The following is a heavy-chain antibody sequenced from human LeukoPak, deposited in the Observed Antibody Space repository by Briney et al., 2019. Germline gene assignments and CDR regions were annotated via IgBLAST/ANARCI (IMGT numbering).Heavy chain of an antibody. CDR2: INHSGST. CDR3: ARGNGYCSSTSCKGWFDP. J-gene: IGHJ5*02. V-gene: IGHV4-34*01. CDR1: GGSFSGYY. D-gene: IGHD2-2*03. Sequence: TSETLSLTCAVYGGSFSGYYWSWIRQPPGKGLEWIGEINHSGSTNYNPSLKSRVTISVDTSKNQFSLKLSSVTAADTAVYYCARGNGYCSSTSCKGWFDPWGQETLVTVSS.